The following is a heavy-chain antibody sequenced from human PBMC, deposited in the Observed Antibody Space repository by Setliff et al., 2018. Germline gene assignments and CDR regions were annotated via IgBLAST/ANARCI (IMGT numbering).Heavy chain of an antibody. CDR1: GYTFTSYG. V-gene: IGHV1-18*01. CDR3: ARESGYYYDSSGYYTDAFDI. CDR2: ISAYNGNT. D-gene: IGHD3-22*01. J-gene: IGHJ3*02. Sequence: ASVKVSCKASGYTFTSYGISWVRQAPGQGLEWMGWISAYNGNTNYAQKLQGRVTMTTDTSTSTAYMGLRSLRSDDTAVYYCARESGYYYDSSGYYTDAFDIWGQGTMVTVSS.